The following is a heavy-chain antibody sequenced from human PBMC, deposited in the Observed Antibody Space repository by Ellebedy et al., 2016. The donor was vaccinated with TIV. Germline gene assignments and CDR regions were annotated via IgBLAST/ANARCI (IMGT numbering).Heavy chain of an antibody. CDR2: FDESGTTT. CDR3: ARDHQGHDY. V-gene: IGHV3-11*01. Sequence: GESLKISCAGSGFSFSEYLMSWIRQAPGKGLEWVAHFDESGTTTHYADSVKGRFTISRDNAKNSIYLQMNSLRVEDTAVYYCARDHQGHDYWGQGTLVTVSS. CDR1: GFSFSEYL. J-gene: IGHJ4*02.